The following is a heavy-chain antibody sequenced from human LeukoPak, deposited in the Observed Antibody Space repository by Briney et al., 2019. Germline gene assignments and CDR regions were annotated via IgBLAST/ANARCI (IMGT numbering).Heavy chain of an antibody. V-gene: IGHV1-69*04. J-gene: IGHJ4*02. Sequence: GSSVKVSCKASGGSFSSYTISWVRQAPGQGLEWMGRIIPILGIANYAQKFQGRVTITADKSTSTAYMELSSLRSEDTAVYYCARDLYDSSGYYYDYWGQGTLVTVSS. CDR1: GGSFSSYT. CDR2: IIPILGIA. D-gene: IGHD3-22*01. CDR3: ARDLYDSSGYYYDY.